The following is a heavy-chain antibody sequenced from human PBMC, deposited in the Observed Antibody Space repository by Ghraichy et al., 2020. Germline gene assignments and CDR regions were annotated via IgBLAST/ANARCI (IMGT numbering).Heavy chain of an antibody. CDR1: EFTVSTNY. D-gene: IGHD5-18*01. Sequence: GESLNISCAASEFTVSTNYMSWVRQAPGKGLEWVSVIYSGGSTYYADSVKGRFTISRDSSKNTLYLQMNSLRAEDTAVYYCAGGYSCDHWGQGTLVTVSS. J-gene: IGHJ4*02. V-gene: IGHV3-53*01. CDR3: AGGYSCDH. CDR2: IYSGGST.